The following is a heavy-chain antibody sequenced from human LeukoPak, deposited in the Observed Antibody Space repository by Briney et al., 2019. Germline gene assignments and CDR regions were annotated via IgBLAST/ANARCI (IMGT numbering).Heavy chain of an antibody. J-gene: IGHJ4*02. CDR1: GYTFTSYY. Sequence: ASVKVSCKASGYTFTSYYMHWVRQAPGQGLEWMGIINPSGGSTSYAQKFQGRVTMTRDTSTSTVYMELSSLRSGDTAVYYCARVGPGATFDYWGQGTLVTVSS. V-gene: IGHV1-46*03. CDR3: ARVGPGATFDY. CDR2: INPSGGST. D-gene: IGHD7-27*01.